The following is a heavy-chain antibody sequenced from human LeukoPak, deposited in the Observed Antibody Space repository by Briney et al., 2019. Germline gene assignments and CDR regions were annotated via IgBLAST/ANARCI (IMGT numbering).Heavy chain of an antibody. V-gene: IGHV3-30-3*01. CDR3: ARDLGHRYSSSWYFDY. CDR2: ISYDGSNK. J-gene: IGHJ4*02. Sequence: GRSLRLSCAASGFTFSSYAMHWVRQAPGKGLEWVAVISYDGSNKYYADSVKGRFTISRDNSKNTLYLQMNSLRAEDTAVYYCARDLGHRYSSSWYFDYWGQGTLVTVSS. CDR1: GFTFSSYA. D-gene: IGHD6-13*01.